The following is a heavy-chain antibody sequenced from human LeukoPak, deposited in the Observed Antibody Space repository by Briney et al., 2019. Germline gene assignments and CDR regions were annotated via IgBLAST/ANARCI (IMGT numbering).Heavy chain of an antibody. CDR1: GFTFSSYG. V-gene: IGHV3-30*18. J-gene: IGHJ4*02. D-gene: IGHD1-7*01. CDR3: AKDLITGTETSFDY. CDR2: ISYDGSNK. Sequence: GRSLRLSCAASGFTFSSYGIHWVRQAPGKGLEWVAVISYDGSNKYYADSVKGRFTISRDNPKNTLYLQMNSLRAEDTAVYYCAKDLITGTETSFDYWGQGTLVTVSS.